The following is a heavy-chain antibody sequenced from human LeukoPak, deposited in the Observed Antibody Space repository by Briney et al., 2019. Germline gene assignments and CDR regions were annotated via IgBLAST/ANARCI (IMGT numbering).Heavy chain of an antibody. CDR2: ISGNDEGT. V-gene: IGHV3-23*01. D-gene: IGHD3-22*01. CDR1: GFTFSTYG. CDR3: AKDRGVHYYDSSGYYADY. Sequence: PGGSLRLSCVASGFTFSTYGMTWVRQAPGKGLEWVSSISGNDEGTYYADSVKGRFTISRDNSKNTLYLQMNSLRAEDTAVYYCAKDRGVHYYDSSGYYADYWGQGTLVTVSS. J-gene: IGHJ4*02.